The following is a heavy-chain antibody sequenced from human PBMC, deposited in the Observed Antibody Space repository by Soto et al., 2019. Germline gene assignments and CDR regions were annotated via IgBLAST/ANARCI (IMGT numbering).Heavy chain of an antibody. Sequence: GGSLRLSCAASGFTFSSYGMHWVRQAPGKGLEWVAVISYDGSNKYYADSVKGRFTISRDNSKNTLYLQMNSLRAEDTAVYYCAKDGWGPPHGMDVWGQGTTVTVSS. V-gene: IGHV3-30*18. J-gene: IGHJ6*02. CDR1: GFTFSSYG. CDR2: ISYDGSNK. CDR3: AKDGWGPPHGMDV. D-gene: IGHD3-10*01.